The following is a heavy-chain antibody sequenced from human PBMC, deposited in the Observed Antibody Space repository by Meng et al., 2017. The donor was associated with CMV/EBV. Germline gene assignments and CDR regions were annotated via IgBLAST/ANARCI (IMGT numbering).Heavy chain of an antibody. V-gene: IGHV3-23*01. D-gene: IGHD4/OR15-4a*01. CDR3: AKDPISNLPYYFDY. J-gene: IGHJ4*02. CDR1: GFTFSSYA. CDR2: ISGSGGST. Sequence: GESLKISCAASGFTFSSYAMSWVRQAPGKGLEWVSAISGSGGSTYYADSVKGRFTISRDNSKNTLYLQMNSLGAEDTAVYYCAKDPISNLPYYFDYWGQGTLVTVSS.